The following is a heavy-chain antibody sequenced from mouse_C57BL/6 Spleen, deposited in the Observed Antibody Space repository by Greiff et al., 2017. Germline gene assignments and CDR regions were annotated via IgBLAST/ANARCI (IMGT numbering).Heavy chain of an antibody. J-gene: IGHJ1*03. CDR2: IDPSDSYT. Sequence: VQLQQSGAELVKPGASVKLSCKASGYTFTSYWMQWVKQRPGQGLEWIGEIDPSDSYTNYNQKFKGKATLTVDKSSSTAYMQLSSLTSEDSAVYYVARSARLITTVVADWYFDVWGTGTTVTVSS. V-gene: IGHV1-50*01. D-gene: IGHD1-1*01. CDR1: GYTFTSYW. CDR3: ARSARLITTVVADWYFDV.